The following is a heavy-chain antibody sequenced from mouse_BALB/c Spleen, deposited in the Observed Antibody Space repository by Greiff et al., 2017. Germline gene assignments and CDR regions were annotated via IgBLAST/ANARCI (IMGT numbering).Heavy chain of an antibody. J-gene: IGHJ2*01. CDR1: GYSITSDYA. Sequence: EVKLVESGPGLVKPSQSLSLTCTVTGYSITSDYAWNWIRQFPGNKLEWMGYISYSGSTSYNPSLKSRISITRDTSKNQFFLQLNSVTTEDTATYYCARGNDLDYWGQGTTLTVSS. V-gene: IGHV3-2*02. CDR2: ISYSGST. CDR3: ARGNDLDY. D-gene: IGHD2-12*01.